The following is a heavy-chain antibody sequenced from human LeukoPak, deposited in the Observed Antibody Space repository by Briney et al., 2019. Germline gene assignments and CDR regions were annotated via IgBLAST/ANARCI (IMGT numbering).Heavy chain of an antibody. Sequence: SETLSLTCAVYGGSFSGYYWSWIRQPPGKGLEWIGEINHSGSTNYNPSLKSRVTISVDTSKNQFSLKLSSVTAADTAVYYCARSYSSSWFFWGQGTLVTVSS. CDR2: INHSGST. CDR3: ARSYSSSWFF. J-gene: IGHJ4*02. CDR1: GGSFSGYY. D-gene: IGHD6-13*01. V-gene: IGHV4-34*01.